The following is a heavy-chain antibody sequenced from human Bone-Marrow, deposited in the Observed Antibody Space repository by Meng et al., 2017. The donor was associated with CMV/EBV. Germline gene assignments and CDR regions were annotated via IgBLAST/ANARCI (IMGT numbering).Heavy chain of an antibody. D-gene: IGHD1-26*01. CDR3: TTDRVVGAHYYYYYGMDV. CDR2: IKSKTDGGTT. Sequence: GGSLRLSCAASGFTFSSYPMHWVRQAPGKGLEWVGRIKSKTDGGTTDYAAPVKGRFTISRDDSKNTLYLQMNSLKTEDSAVYYCTTDRVVGAHYYYYYGMDVWGQGTTVTVSS. V-gene: IGHV3-15*01. J-gene: IGHJ6*02. CDR1: GFTFSSYP.